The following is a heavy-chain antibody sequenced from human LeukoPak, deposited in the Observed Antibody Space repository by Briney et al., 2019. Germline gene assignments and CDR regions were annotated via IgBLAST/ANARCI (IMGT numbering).Heavy chain of an antibody. D-gene: IGHD2-2*01. V-gene: IGHV3-30*02. CDR1: GFTFSSYG. CDR3: AKDTMPPKAGFGP. Sequence: PGGSLRLSCAASGFTFSSYGMHWVRQAPGKGLEWVAFIRYDGSNRYYADSVKGRFTISRDNSKNTLYLQMNSLRDEDTAVYYCAKDTMPPKAGFGPWGQGTLVTVSS. CDR2: IRYDGSNR. J-gene: IGHJ5*02.